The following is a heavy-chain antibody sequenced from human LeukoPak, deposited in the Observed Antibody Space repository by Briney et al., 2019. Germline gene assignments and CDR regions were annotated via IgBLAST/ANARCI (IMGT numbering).Heavy chain of an antibody. CDR3: ARQSRSSSYPRYFDY. Sequence: ASETLSLTCTVSAGSISSSSYYWGWIRQPPGKGLEWIGSICHRGSTYYNPSLKSRVTISVDTSKNQSSLKLSSVTAADTAVYYCARQSRSSSYPRYFDYWGQGTLVTVSS. D-gene: IGHD3-22*01. CDR2: ICHRGST. CDR1: AGSISSSSYY. J-gene: IGHJ4*02. V-gene: IGHV4-39*01.